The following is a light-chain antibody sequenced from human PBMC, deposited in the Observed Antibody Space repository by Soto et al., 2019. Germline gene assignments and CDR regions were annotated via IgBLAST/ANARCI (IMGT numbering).Light chain of an antibody. V-gene: IGLV2-8*01. Sequence: QSVLTQPPSASGSPGQSVTISCTGTSSDVGGYNYVTWYQQHPGKAPKLIIYEVSKRPSGVPDHFSGSRSGNTASLTVSGLQADDEADYYCSSFGGSNHVVFGGGTK. CDR2: EVS. CDR1: SSDVGGYNY. J-gene: IGLJ3*02. CDR3: SSFGGSNHVV.